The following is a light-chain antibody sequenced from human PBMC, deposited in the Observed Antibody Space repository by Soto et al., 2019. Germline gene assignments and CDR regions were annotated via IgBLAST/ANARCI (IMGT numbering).Light chain of an antibody. V-gene: IGLV2-18*02. CDR2: EVS. CDR3: NSYTGSSTYV. CDR1: SSDVGSYNR. J-gene: IGLJ1*01. Sequence: QSSLTQPPSVSGSPGQSVAISCTGTSSDVGSYNRVSWYQHPPGAAPKLMIYEVSNRPSGVPDRFSGAKSGNTASLPISGLQAEDEADYYCNSYTGSSTYVFGTGTKLTV.